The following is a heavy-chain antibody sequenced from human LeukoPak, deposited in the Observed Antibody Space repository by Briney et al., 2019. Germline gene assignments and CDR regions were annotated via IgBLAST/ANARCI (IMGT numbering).Heavy chain of an antibody. CDR3: ATLAMVRGVYYGMDV. CDR1: GYSVSSGYY. V-gene: IGHV4-38-2*02. Sequence: SETLSLTCTVSGYSVSSGYYWGWIRQPPGKGLEWIGSIYHSGSTYYNPSLKSRVTISVDTSKNQFSLKLTSMTAADTAVYYCATLAMVRGVYYGMDVWGQGTTVTVSS. J-gene: IGHJ6*02. CDR2: IYHSGST. D-gene: IGHD3-10*01.